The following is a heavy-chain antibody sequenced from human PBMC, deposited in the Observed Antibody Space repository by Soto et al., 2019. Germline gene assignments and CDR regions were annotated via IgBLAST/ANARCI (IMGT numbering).Heavy chain of an antibody. V-gene: IGHV3-13*01. Sequence: MRLSCAAAGFTFSSYDMHWVRQTTGKGLEWVSGICPAGDTYYAVSVKGRFTISRENAENSMYLQMSSLRAGDTAVYYCARADFKYSISSAPFDVWGQGTMVTVSS. J-gene: IGHJ3*01. D-gene: IGHD6-6*01. CDR3: ARADFKYSISSAPFDV. CDR2: ICPAGDT. CDR1: GFTFSSYD.